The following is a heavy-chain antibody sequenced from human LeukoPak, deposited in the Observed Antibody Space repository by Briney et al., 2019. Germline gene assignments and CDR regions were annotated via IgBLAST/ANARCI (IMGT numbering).Heavy chain of an antibody. Sequence: KPSETLSLTCTVSGGSISSSSYYWGWIRQPPGKGLEWIGSIYYSGSTYYNPSLKSRVTISVDTSKNQFSLKLSSVTAADTAVYYCARDGYYDSSGYYQSTFDYWGQGTLVTVSS. V-gene: IGHV4-39*07. CDR1: GGSISSSSYY. CDR3: ARDGYYDSSGYYQSTFDY. D-gene: IGHD3-22*01. J-gene: IGHJ4*02. CDR2: IYYSGST.